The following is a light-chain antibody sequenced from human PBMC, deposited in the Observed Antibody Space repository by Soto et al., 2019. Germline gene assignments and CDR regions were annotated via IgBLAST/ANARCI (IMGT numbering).Light chain of an antibody. Sequence: DIQMTHSPSTVSASIGDKVTITCRASQSIGVWLAWYQQKPGKVPEVLISQASSLEGGVPSRFSGSGSGTEFTLSISSLQPDDFATHYCQQYNSFPLSLGGGTKVEIX. CDR1: QSIGVW. CDR3: QQYNSFPLS. J-gene: IGKJ4*01. CDR2: QAS. V-gene: IGKV1-5*03.